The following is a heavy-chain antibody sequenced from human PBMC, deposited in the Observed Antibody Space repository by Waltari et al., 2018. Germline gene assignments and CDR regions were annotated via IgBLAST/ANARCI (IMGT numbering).Heavy chain of an antibody. J-gene: IGHJ6*02. Sequence: EEQLLESGGGLVQPGDSLRLSCAASGFRFSNYWMNWVRQAPGKGLVWVARSSNDERSLTYADSVKGRFTISRDNAKNTLYLQMKRLRAEDTAVYYCVRLAQRTYRSPVPGRHYYYGMDVWGQGTTVTVSS. V-gene: IGHV3-74*03. D-gene: IGHD3-10*01. CDR1: GFRFSNYW. CDR3: VRLAQRTYRSPVPGRHYYYGMDV. CDR2: SSNDERSL.